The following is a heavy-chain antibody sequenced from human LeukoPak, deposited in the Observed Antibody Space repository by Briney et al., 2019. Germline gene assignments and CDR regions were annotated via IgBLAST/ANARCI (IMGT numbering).Heavy chain of an antibody. D-gene: IGHD3-10*01. J-gene: IGHJ5*02. CDR2: IYYSGST. CDR3: ARVPTYYYGSGSYRPHNWFDP. Sequence: SETLSLTCTASGGSISSYYWSWIRQPPGKGLEWIGYIYYSGSTNYNPSLKSRVTISVDTSKNQFSLKLSSVTAADTAVYYCARVPTYYYGSGSYRPHNWFDPWGQGTLVTVSS. V-gene: IGHV4-59*01. CDR1: GGSISSYY.